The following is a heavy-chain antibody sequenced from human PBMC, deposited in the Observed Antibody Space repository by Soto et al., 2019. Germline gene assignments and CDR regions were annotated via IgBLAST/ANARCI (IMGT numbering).Heavy chain of an antibody. CDR3: ARGLLYSSGWYYYY. V-gene: IGHV4-34*01. J-gene: IGHJ4*02. CDR2: INHSGST. D-gene: IGHD6-19*01. Sequence: SETLSLTCAVYGGSFSGYYWSWIRQPPGKGLEWIGEINHSGSTNYNPSLKSRVTISVDTSKNQFSLKLSSVTAADTAVYYCARGLLYSSGWYYYYWGQGTLVTVSS. CDR1: GGSFSGYY.